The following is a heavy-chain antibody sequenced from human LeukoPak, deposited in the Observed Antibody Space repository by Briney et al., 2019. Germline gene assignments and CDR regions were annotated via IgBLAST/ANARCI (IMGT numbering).Heavy chain of an antibody. V-gene: IGHV3-48*04. CDR3: ATDGGPAYSSSWYLY. D-gene: IGHD6-13*01. CDR2: ISSSGSTI. CDR1: GFTFSSYG. Sequence: GGSLRLSCAASGFTFSSYGMHWVRQAPGKGLEWVSYISSSGSTIYYADSVKGRFTISRDNAKNSLYLQMNSLRAEDTAVYYCATDGGPAYSSSWYLYWGQGSLVTVSS. J-gene: IGHJ4*02.